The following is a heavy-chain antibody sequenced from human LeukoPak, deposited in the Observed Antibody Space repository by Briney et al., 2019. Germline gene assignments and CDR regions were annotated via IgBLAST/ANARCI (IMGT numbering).Heavy chain of an antibody. D-gene: IGHD4-17*01. Sequence: PSETLSLTCSVSGASINSYYWNWIRQSPGKGLEWLGNVHCRGTTNYNPSLKSRVTLSLDSSKSQFALKVTSVTAADTAVYYCARDEFGDFQGFDYWGQGTRVTVSS. CDR2: VHCRGTT. J-gene: IGHJ4*02. CDR3: ARDEFGDFQGFDY. V-gene: IGHV4-59*13. CDR1: GASINSYY.